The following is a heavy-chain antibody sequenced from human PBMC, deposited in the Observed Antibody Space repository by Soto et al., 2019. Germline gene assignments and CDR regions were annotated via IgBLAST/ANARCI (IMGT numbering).Heavy chain of an antibody. V-gene: IGHV3-30*18. CDR2: ISYDGSNK. CDR3: AKDEYDFWSGYLVDY. Sequence: VGSLRLSCAASGFTFSSYGMHWVRRAPGKGLEWVAVISYDGSNKYYADSVKGRFTISRDNSKNTLYLQMNSLRAEDTAVYYCAKDEYDFWSGYLVDYWGQGTLVTVSS. D-gene: IGHD3-3*01. CDR1: GFTFSSYG. J-gene: IGHJ4*02.